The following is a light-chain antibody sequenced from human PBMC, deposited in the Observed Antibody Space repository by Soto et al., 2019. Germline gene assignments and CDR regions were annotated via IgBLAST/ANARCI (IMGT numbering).Light chain of an antibody. Sequence: EIVRTQSPATLSVSPGDRATLSCMASQSVSSNLAWYQQKPGQAPRLLIYGASTRATGIPARFSGSGSGTEFTLTISSLQYEDFAVYYCQQYNNWPPITFGQGTRLEIK. CDR2: GAS. CDR1: QSVSSN. V-gene: IGKV3-15*01. J-gene: IGKJ5*01. CDR3: QQYNNWPPIT.